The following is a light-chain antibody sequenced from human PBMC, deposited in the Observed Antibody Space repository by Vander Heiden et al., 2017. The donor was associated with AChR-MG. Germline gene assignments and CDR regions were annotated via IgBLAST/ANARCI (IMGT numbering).Light chain of an antibody. CDR3: QQYGDSPLVS. V-gene: IGKV3-20*01. CDR2: GAI. J-gene: IGKJ4*01. CDR1: QSVRSSY. Sequence: VVFTQSPGTLSLSPGEGATLSCRASQSVRSSYLAWYQQKLGQTPRLLIYGAISRAPGIPDRFSGSGSGTDFTLTISRREQEDFAVYYCQQYGDSPLVSFGGGTKVEVK.